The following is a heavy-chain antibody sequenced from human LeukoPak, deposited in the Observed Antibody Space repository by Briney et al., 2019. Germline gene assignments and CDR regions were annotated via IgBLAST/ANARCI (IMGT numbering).Heavy chain of an antibody. CDR2: IYYSGST. CDR3: ARGSTSFYYMDV. V-gene: IGHV4-31*03. D-gene: IGHD2-2*01. J-gene: IGHJ6*03. CDR1: GGSISSGGYY. Sequence: NASETLSLTCTVSGGSISSGGYYWSWIRQHPGKGLEWIGYIYYSGSTYYNPSLKSRVTISVDTSKNQFSLKLSSVTAADTAVYYCARGSTSFYYMDVWGKGTTVTVSS.